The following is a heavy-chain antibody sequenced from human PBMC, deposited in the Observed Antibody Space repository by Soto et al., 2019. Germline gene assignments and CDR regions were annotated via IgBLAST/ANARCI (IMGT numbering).Heavy chain of an antibody. CDR2: THYSGST. V-gene: IGHV4-59*08. D-gene: IGHD6-19*01. CDR3: ARQYSSGWYYYYYYGMDV. J-gene: IGHJ6*02. CDR1: DGSITRYY. Sequence: SETLSLTCTVSDGSITRYYWSWIRQPPGKGLEWIGYTHYSGSTNYNPSLESRVTMSVDNAKNSLYLQMNSLRAEDTAVYYCARQYSSGWYYYYYYGMDVWGQGTTVTVSS.